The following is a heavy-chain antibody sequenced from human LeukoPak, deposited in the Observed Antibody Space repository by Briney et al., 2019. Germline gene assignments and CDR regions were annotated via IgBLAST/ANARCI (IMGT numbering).Heavy chain of an antibody. V-gene: IGHV4-59*08. Sequence: PSETLSLTCTVSGGSISGYYWSWIPQPPVKGLEWIGYISYSGSTNYNPSLKSRVTISVDTSKNQFSLKLSSVTAADTAVYYCARQGDDYFKDWFDPWGQGTLVTVSS. J-gene: IGHJ5*02. D-gene: IGHD5-24*01. CDR1: GGSISGYY. CDR2: ISYSGST. CDR3: ARQGDDYFKDWFDP.